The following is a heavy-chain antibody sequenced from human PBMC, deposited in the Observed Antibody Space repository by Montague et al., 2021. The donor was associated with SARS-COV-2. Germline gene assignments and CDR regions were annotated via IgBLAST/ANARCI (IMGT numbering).Heavy chain of an antibody. J-gene: IGHJ6*02. Sequence: SETLSLTCAVYGGSFSGYYWSWIRQPPGKGLEWIGEINHSGSTNYNPSLKSRVTISVDTSKNQFPLKLSSATAADTAVYYCARGSWHIVVVTAIRDGYYGMDVWGQGTTVTVCS. CDR2: INHSGST. V-gene: IGHV4-34*01. CDR1: GGSFSGYY. CDR3: ARGSWHIVVVTAIRDGYYGMDV. D-gene: IGHD2-21*02.